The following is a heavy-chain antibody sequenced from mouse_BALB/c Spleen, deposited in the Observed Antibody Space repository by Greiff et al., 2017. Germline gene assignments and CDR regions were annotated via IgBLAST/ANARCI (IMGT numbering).Heavy chain of an antibody. CDR3: ARRAARAYYFDY. V-gene: IGHV1-9*01. Sequence: VKVVESGAELMKPGASVKISCKATGYTFSSYWIEWVKQRPGHGLEWIGEILPGSGSTNYNEKFKGKATFTADTSSNTAYMQLSSLTSEDSAVYYCARRAARAYYFDYWGQGTTLTVSS. CDR1: GYTFSSYW. D-gene: IGHD3-1*01. CDR2: ILPGSGST. J-gene: IGHJ2*01.